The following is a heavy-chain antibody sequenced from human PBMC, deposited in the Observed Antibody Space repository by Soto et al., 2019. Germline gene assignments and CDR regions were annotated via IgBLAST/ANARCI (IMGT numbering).Heavy chain of an antibody. CDR3: ARRGGASMARGVTNTPYYYYYYMDV. CDR2: ISAYNGNT. CDR1: GYTFTSYG. V-gene: IGHV1-18*01. Sequence: ASVKVSCKASGYTFTSYGISWVRQAPGQGLEWMGWISAYNGNTNYAQKLQGRVTMTTDTSTSTAYMELRSLRSDDTAVYYCARRGGASMARGVTNTPYYYYYYMDVWGKGTTVTVSS. D-gene: IGHD3-10*01. J-gene: IGHJ6*03.